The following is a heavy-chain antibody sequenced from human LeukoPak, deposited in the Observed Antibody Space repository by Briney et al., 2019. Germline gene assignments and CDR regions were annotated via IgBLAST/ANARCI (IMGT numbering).Heavy chain of an antibody. CDR2: VFHSGST. CDR1: GGSISGYY. D-gene: IGHD1-26*01. CDR3: ARFPYSGISHYFDY. V-gene: IGHV4-59*01. Sequence: SETLSLACTVSGGSISGYYWSWIRLPPGKGLEWIGYVFHSGSTNYNPSLKSRVTISVDTSKNQFSLKVTSVIAADTAVYFCARFPYSGISHYFDYWGQGALVTVSS. J-gene: IGHJ4*02.